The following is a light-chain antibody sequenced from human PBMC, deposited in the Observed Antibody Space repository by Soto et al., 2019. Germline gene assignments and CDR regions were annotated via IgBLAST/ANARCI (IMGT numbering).Light chain of an antibody. V-gene: IGKV3-11*01. CDR3: HQRQSWPRT. J-gene: IGKJ1*01. Sequence: EIVLTQSPATLSLSPGERASLPCRASQSVSSYLAWYQQKPGQAPRLLIYHTSNRATGIPARFSGSGSGTDFTLTISSLEPEDFAVYYCHQRQSWPRTFGQGTKVDIK. CDR1: QSVSSY. CDR2: HTS.